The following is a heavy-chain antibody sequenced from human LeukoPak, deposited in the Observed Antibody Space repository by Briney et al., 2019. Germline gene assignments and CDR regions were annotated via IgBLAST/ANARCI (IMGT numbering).Heavy chain of an antibody. CDR1: GFTFSSYA. J-gene: IGHJ5*02. V-gene: IGHV3-23*01. Sequence: PGGSLRLSCAASGFTFSSYAMSWVRQAPGEGLEWVSAISGSGGSTYYADSVKGRFTISRDNSKNTLYLQMNSLRAEDTAVYYCAKPIVVVPAAMGWFDPWGQGTLVTVSS. CDR3: AKPIVVVPAAMGWFDP. D-gene: IGHD2-2*01. CDR2: ISGSGGST.